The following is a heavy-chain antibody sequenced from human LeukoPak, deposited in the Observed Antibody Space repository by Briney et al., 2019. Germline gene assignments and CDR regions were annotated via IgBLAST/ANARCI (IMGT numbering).Heavy chain of an antibody. J-gene: IGHJ4*02. V-gene: IGHV3-48*01. CDR3: ARVRGPTVTTMYFDY. D-gene: IGHD4-17*01. Sequence: GGSLRLSCAVSGFTFVSHGMIWVRQAPGKGLEWLSYISPGSTTINSADSVKDRFTTSRDKAKSSLLLQMNSLRAEDTAVYYCARVRGPTVTTMYFDYWGQGALVTVPS. CDR1: GFTFVSHG. CDR2: ISPGSTTI.